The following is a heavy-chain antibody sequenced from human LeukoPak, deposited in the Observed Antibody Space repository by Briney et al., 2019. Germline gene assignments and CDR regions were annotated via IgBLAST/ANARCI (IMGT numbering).Heavy chain of an antibody. V-gene: IGHV3-23*01. J-gene: IGHJ4*02. D-gene: IGHD4-23*01. CDR2: ISGSGGST. Sequence: GGSLRLSCAASGFTFSSHAMSWVRQAPGKGLEWVSAISGSGGSTYYADSVKGPFTISRDNSKNTLYLQMNSLRAEDTAVYYCAKSTVVRKFYYFDYWGQGTLVTVSS. CDR3: AKSTVVRKFYYFDY. CDR1: GFTFSSHA.